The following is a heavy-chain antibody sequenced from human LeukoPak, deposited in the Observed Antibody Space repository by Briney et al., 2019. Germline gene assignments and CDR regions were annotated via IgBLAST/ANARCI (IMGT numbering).Heavy chain of an antibody. J-gene: IGHJ4*02. CDR2: INPSGGST. CDR3: ARSFRGDLWSGYYTGPFY. Sequence: GASVKVSCTASGYTFTSYYMHWVRQAPGQGLEWMGIINPSGGSTSYAQKFQGRVTMTRDTSTSTVYMELSSLRSEDTAVYYCARSFRGDLWSGYYTGPFYWGQGTLVTVSS. CDR1: GYTFTSYY. V-gene: IGHV1-46*01. D-gene: IGHD3-3*01.